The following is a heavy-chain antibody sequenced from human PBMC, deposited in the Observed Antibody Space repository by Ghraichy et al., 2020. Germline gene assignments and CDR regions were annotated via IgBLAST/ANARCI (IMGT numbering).Heavy chain of an antibody. J-gene: IGHJ3*02. CDR3: AKAYSSGWYSLAPDAFNI. CDR2: ISGGVTST. CDR1: GFSFSSYD. D-gene: IGHD6-19*01. V-gene: IGHV3-23*01. Sequence: GGSLRLSCAASGFSFSSYDMSWVRQAPGKGLEWVSAISGGVTSTYYADSVKGRFTISRDNSKSTLYLQMNSLRAEDTAVYYCAKAYSSGWYSLAPDAFNIWGQGTMVTVSS.